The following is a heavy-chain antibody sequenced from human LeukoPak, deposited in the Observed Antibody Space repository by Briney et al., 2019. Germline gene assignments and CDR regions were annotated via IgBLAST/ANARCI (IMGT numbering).Heavy chain of an antibody. V-gene: IGHV5-51*01. CDR3: ASSIGYSYGYSDAFDI. J-gene: IGHJ3*02. D-gene: IGHD5-18*01. CDR2: IYPGDSDT. CDR1: GYSFISYW. Sequence: GESLKISCKGSGYSFISYWISWVRQMPGKGLEWMGIIYPGDSDTRYSPSFQGQVTISADKSISTAYLQWSSLKASDTAMYYCASSIGYSYGYSDAFDIWGQGTMVTVSS.